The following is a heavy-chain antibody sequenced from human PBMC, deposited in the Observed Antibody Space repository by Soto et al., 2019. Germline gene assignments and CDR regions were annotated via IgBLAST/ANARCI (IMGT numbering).Heavy chain of an antibody. CDR1: NCSISSGYD. CDR3: ARTHSGSYYSVFNY. Sequence: PSETLSLTCVVSNCSISSGYDWGWIRQSPGKGLEWIASIYRSGTTSYNPSLKSRVTISVDPSKNQFSLMLTAVTAADTAVYYCARTHSGSYYSVFNYWGRGSLVTVSS. J-gene: IGHJ4*02. V-gene: IGHV4-38-2*01. D-gene: IGHD1-26*01. CDR2: IYRSGTT.